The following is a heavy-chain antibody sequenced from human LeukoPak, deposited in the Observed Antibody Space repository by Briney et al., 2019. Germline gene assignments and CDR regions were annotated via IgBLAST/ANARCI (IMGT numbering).Heavy chain of an antibody. CDR3: ARDRVTMVRGVIGYGMDV. CDR1: GGTFSSYA. V-gene: IGHV1-69*01. CDR2: LIPIFVTS. Sequence: GSSVKVSCTASGGTFSSYAISWLRQAPGQGLEWMRELIPIFVTSHSAHNFHGRVTITADESTSTPYMEMRSLRSEDTAVYYCARDRVTMVRGVIGYGMDVWGKGTTVTVSS. D-gene: IGHD3-10*01. J-gene: IGHJ6*04.